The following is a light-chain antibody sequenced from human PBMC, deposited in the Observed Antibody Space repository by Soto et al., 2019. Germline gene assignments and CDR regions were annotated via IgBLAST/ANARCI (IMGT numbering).Light chain of an antibody. V-gene: IGKV1-5*01. CDR3: QQYNSYPFT. CDR2: DAS. J-gene: IGKJ4*01. CDR1: QSISSW. Sequence: DIQMTQSPSTLSASVGDRVTITCRASQSISSWLAWYQQKPGKAPKLLIYDASSLESGVPSRFSGRGSGTEFTLTISSLQPDDFATYCCQQYNSYPFTFGGGTKVEIK.